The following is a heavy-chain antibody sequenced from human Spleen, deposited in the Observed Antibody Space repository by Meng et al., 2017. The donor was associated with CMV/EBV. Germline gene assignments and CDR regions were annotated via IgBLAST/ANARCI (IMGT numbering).Heavy chain of an antibody. V-gene: IGHV1-69*01. J-gene: IGHJ4*02. CDR2: IIPIFGTA. CDR3: ARPYSSSWFPFDY. D-gene: IGHD6-13*01. Sequence: LGHSGAGVNSPWSSVKVPVNASGGTFSSYAISWVRQAPGQGLEWMGGIIPIFGTANYAQKFQGRVTITADESTSTAYMELSSLRSEDTAVYYCARPYSSSWFPFDYWGQGTLVTVSS. CDR1: GGTFSSYA.